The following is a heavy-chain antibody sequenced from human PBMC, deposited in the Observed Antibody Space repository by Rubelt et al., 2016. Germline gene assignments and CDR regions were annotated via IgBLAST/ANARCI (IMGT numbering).Heavy chain of an antibody. CDR3: ARGYCSGGSCYYFDY. V-gene: IGHV1-69*04. CDR2: IIPILGIA. CDR1: GGTFSSYA. D-gene: IGHD2-15*01. Sequence: QVQLVQSGAEVKKPGSSVKVSCKASGGTFSSYAISWVRQAPGQGLEWMGRIIPILGIANYAKKFQGRVTITADKSTSTAYMELSSLRSEDTAVYYCARGYCSGGSCYYFDYWGQGTLVTVSS. J-gene: IGHJ4*02.